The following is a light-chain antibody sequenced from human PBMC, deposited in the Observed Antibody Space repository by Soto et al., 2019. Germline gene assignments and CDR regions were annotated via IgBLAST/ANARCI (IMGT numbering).Light chain of an antibody. Sequence: QSALTQPASVSAAPGQWITISCTGTSSNVGTYDLVSWYQHHPDKAPKLIIYEGTKPPSGISSRFSGSKSGNTASLTISGLHAEEDADYYCCSFAVGSALVFGGGTKLTVL. CDR1: SSNVGTYDL. CDR2: EGT. V-gene: IGLV2-23*01. CDR3: CSFAVGSALV. J-gene: IGLJ2*01.